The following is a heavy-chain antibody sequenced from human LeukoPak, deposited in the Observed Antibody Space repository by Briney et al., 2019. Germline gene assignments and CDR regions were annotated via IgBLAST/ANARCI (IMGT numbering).Heavy chain of an antibody. Sequence: PSETLSLTCAVSGGSISSGGYSWSWIRQPPGKGLEWIGYIYHSGSTYYNPSLKSRVTISVDRSKNQFSLKLSSVTAADTAVYYCARASGYDYRFDYWGQGTLVTVSS. V-gene: IGHV4-30-2*01. J-gene: IGHJ4*02. CDR1: GGSISSGGYS. CDR3: ARASGYDYRFDY. D-gene: IGHD5-12*01. CDR2: IYHSGST.